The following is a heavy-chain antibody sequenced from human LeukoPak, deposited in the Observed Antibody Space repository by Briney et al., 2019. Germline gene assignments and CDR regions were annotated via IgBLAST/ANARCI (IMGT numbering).Heavy chain of an antibody. CDR3: ASMVVAATLWLGAFDI. Sequence: SETLSLTCTVSGYSISSGYYWGWIRQPPGKGLEWIGSMYHSGSTYYNPSLKSRVTISVDTSKNQFSLKLSSVTAADTAVYYCASMVVAATLWLGAFDIWGQGTMVTVSS. J-gene: IGHJ3*02. V-gene: IGHV4-38-2*02. CDR2: MYHSGST. D-gene: IGHD2-15*01. CDR1: GYSISSGYY.